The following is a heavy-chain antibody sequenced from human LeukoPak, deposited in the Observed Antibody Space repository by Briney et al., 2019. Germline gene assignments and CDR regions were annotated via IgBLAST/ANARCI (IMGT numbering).Heavy chain of an antibody. CDR2: ISWDGGST. V-gene: IGHV3-43*01. J-gene: IGHJ3*02. CDR3: ARDPLGLGAFDI. Sequence: GGSLRLSCAASGFTFDDYTMHWVRQAPGKGLEWVSLISWDGGSTYYADSVKGRFTISRDNSKNTLYLQMNSLRADDTAIYYCARDPLGLGAFDIWGQGTMVTVSS. CDR1: GFTFDDYT. D-gene: IGHD3-16*01.